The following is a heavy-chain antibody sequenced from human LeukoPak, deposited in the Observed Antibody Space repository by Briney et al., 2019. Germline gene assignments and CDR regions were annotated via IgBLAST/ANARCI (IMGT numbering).Heavy chain of an antibody. D-gene: IGHD2-2*01. V-gene: IGHV6-1*01. CDR3: ARVSRGYCSSTGCYGGKYYYYYMDV. CDR1: GDSVSSNSAA. Sequence: SQTLSLTCAISGDSVSSNSAAWNWIRQSPSRGLEWLGRTYYRSKWYNDYAVSVKSRITINPDTSKNQFSLQLNSVTPEDTAVYYCARVSRGYCSSTGCYGGKYYYYYMDVWGKGTTVTISS. J-gene: IGHJ6*03. CDR2: TYYRSKWYN.